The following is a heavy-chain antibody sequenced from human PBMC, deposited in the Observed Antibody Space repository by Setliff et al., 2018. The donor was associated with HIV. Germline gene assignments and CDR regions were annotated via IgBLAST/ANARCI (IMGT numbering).Heavy chain of an antibody. Sequence: SETLSLTCTVSGGSVRRSTSYWGWVRQSPGRRLEWIGSIYYSGRTYYNPSLKSRVTMSVDTSTNQFSLDLTSVTAADTAVYFCAGEIAPAARLPNVGGPPPPGYYHYMDVWGKGTTVTVSS. CDR2: IYYSGRT. CDR1: GGSVRRSTSY. D-gene: IGHD2-8*01. CDR3: AGEIAPAARLPNVGGPPPPGYYHYMDV. J-gene: IGHJ6*03. V-gene: IGHV4-39*07.